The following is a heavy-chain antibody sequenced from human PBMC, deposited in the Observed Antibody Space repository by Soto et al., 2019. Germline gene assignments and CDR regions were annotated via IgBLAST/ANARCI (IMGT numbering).Heavy chain of an antibody. Sequence: GESLKISCNGSAYTFTNYYIGWVRQVAGKGLEWMGIIYPGDSETTYSPSFQGQVTFSVDKSLNTAYVQWSSLKASDTAMYYCARHSGPYSSSSPVGYWGQGTLVTVSS. J-gene: IGHJ4*02. CDR2: IYPGDSET. CDR1: AYTFTNYY. V-gene: IGHV5-51*01. CDR3: ARHSGPYSSSSPVGY. D-gene: IGHD6-6*01.